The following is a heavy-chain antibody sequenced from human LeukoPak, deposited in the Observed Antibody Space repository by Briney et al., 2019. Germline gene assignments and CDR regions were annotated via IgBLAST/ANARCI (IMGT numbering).Heavy chain of an antibody. D-gene: IGHD2-2*01. J-gene: IGHJ4*02. V-gene: IGHV4-4*02. CDR2: VYHSGST. Sequence: SETLSLTCAVSGGSISSSNWWSWVRQPPGKGLEWIGEVYHSGSTNNNPSLKSRVTISIDKSKHQFSLKLTSVTAADTAVYYCHFKYCSSSTCFYYFDYWGQGTLVTVSS. CDR1: GGSISSSNW. CDR3: HFKYCSSSTCFYYFDY.